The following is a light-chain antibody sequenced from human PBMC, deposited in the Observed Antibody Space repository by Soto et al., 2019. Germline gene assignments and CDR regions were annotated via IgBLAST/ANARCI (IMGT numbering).Light chain of an antibody. V-gene: IGKV3-15*01. CDR1: QSVSST. Sequence: EIVMTQSPVTLSVSPGARAPLSCRARQSVSSTLAWYQQRPGQAPRLLIYGASTRATAIPARFSGSGSGTEFTLTISSLQSEDFAVYYCQQYKTWPLTFGQGTRLEIK. J-gene: IGKJ5*01. CDR3: QQYKTWPLT. CDR2: GAS.